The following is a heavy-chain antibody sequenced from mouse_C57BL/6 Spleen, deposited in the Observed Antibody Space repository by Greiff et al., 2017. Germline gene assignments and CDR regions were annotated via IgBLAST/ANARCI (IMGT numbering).Heavy chain of an antibody. CDR2: ISYDGSN. V-gene: IGHV3-6*01. J-gene: IGHJ2*01. Sequence: EVKLEESGPGLVKPSQSLSLTCSVTGYSITSGYYWNWIRQFPGNKLEWMGYISYDGSNNYNPSLKNRISITRDTSKNQFFLKLNSVTTEDTATYYCARGLYDYAFFDYWGQGTTLTVSS. CDR3: ARGLYDYAFFDY. D-gene: IGHD2-4*01. CDR1: GYSITSGYY.